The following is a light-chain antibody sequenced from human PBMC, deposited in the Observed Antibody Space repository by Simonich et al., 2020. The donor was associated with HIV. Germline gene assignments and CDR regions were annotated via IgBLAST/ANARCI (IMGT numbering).Light chain of an antibody. J-gene: IGLJ3*02. CDR1: SHNVGGYNF. V-gene: IGLV2-11*01. CDR3: CSYAGSYTWV. Sequence: QSALTQPRSVSGSPGQSVSISCTGTSHNVGGYNFFSWYQQHPGKAPKLMIYDVSQRPSGVPDRFSGSKSGNTAALTISGLQAEDEADYYCCSYAGSYTWVFGGGTKLTVL. CDR2: DVS.